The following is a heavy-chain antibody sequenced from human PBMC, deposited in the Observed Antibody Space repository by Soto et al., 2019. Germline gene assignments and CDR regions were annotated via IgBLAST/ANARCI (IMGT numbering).Heavy chain of an antibody. CDR3: ARARRAVVRAAISWFDP. CDR2: VNAGNGNT. J-gene: IGHJ5*02. D-gene: IGHD2-2*01. Sequence: ASVKVSCKASGYTFTSYAMHWERQAPGQRLERMASVNAGNGNTKSSQKFQGRVTITRDTSASTAYMELSGVRSEDTAVYYCARARRAVVRAAISWFDPWGQGTLVTVSS. V-gene: IGHV1-3*01. CDR1: GYTFTSYA.